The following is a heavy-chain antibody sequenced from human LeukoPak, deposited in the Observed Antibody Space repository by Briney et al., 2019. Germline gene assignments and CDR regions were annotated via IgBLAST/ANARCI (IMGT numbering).Heavy chain of an antibody. J-gene: IGHJ4*02. CDR3: ARQGGGDRKFDY. D-gene: IGHD2-21*02. CDR2: IFSRGNT. Sequence: PSETLSLTCSVSGDSIFNSNSYWSWMRQPAGKGLEWIGHIFSRGNTNYNPSLKSRVTISVDTSKNQFSLKLSSVTAADTAVYYCARQGGGDRKFDYWGQGTLVTVSS. V-gene: IGHV4-61*10. CDR1: GDSIFNSNSY.